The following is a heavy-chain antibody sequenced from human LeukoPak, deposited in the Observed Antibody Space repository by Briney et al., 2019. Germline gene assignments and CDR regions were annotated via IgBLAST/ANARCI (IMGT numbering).Heavy chain of an antibody. J-gene: IGHJ4*02. CDR1: GFTFSSYS. V-gene: IGHV3-21*01. CDR2: ISSSSSYI. Sequence: GGSLRLPCAASGFTFSSYSVNWVRQAPGKGLEWVSSISSSSSYIYYADSVKGRFTISRDNAKNSLYLQMNSLRAEDTAVYYCARVGRATYYYDSSGYSFDYWGQGTLVTVSS. D-gene: IGHD3-22*01. CDR3: ARVGRATYYYDSSGYSFDY.